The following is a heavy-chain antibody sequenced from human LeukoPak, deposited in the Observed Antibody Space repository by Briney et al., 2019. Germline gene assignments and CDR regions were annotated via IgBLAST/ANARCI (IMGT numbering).Heavy chain of an antibody. Sequence: GRSLRLSCTGSGFTFGDYAMSWFRQAPGKGLEWVAFVRSTAYGGTIEYAASVKGRFIISRDDSTSIAYLQMNSLKTEDTAVYFCPKGGYDRSGYYSVFGYWGQGTLVTVSS. CDR1: GFTFGDYA. J-gene: IGHJ4*02. CDR2: VRSTAYGGTI. D-gene: IGHD3-22*01. V-gene: IGHV3-49*03. CDR3: PKGGYDRSGYYSVFGY.